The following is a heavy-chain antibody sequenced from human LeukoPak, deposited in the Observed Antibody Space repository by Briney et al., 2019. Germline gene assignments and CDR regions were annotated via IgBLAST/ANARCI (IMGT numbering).Heavy chain of an antibody. D-gene: IGHD1-26*01. V-gene: IGHV3-53*01. CDR3: AAYSGSSYDY. CDR1: GFTVSSNH. J-gene: IGHJ4*02. CDR2: IYSGGST. Sequence: GGSLRLSCAASGFTVSSNHMSWVRQAPGKGLEWVSVIYSGGSTYYADSVKGRFTISRDNSKNTMYLEMKSLRDEDTAVYYCAAYSGSSYDYWGQGTLVTVSS.